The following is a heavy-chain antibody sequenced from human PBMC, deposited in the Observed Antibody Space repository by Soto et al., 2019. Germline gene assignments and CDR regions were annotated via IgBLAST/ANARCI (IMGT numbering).Heavy chain of an antibody. CDR1: GYTFTTYY. Sequence: ASVKVSCKASGYTFTTYYMHWVRQAPGQGLEWMGIINPSGGSTSYAQNFQGRVTMTRDTSTSTAYMELRSLRSDDTAVYYCTREGSAPYYYYGMDAWGQGTTVTVSS. D-gene: IGHD3-10*01. V-gene: IGHV1-46*01. CDR2: INPSGGST. J-gene: IGHJ6*02. CDR3: TREGSAPYYYYGMDA.